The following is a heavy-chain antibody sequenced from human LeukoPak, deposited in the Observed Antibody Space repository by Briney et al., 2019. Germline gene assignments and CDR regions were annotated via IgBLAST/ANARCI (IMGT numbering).Heavy chain of an antibody. CDR3: TRNYRRWLNDY. D-gene: IGHD3-22*01. Sequence: GGSLRLSCAASGFTFSDHYMDWVRQAPGKGLEWVGRTRNKANSYTTEYAASVKGRFTISRDDSKNSLYLQMNSLKTEDTAVYYCTRNYRRWLNDYWGQGTLVTVSS. V-gene: IGHV3-72*01. J-gene: IGHJ4*02. CDR2: TRNKANSYTT. CDR1: GFTFSDHY.